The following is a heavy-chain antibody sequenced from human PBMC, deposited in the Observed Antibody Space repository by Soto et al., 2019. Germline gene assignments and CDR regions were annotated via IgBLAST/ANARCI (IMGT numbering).Heavy chain of an antibody. CDR3: ARDSGTMTLLYYFDY. CDR2: IWYDGSNK. D-gene: IGHD1-7*01. Sequence: SLRLSCAASGFTFSSYGMHWVRQAPGKGLEWVAVIWYDGSNKYYADSVKGRFTISRDNSKNTLYLQMNSLRAEDMAVYYCARDSGTMTLLYYFDYWGQGTLVTVSS. CDR1: GFTFSSYG. J-gene: IGHJ4*02. V-gene: IGHV3-33*01.